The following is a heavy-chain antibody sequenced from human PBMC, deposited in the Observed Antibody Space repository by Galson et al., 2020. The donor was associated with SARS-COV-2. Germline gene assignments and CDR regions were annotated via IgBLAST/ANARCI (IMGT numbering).Heavy chain of an antibody. CDR3: ARLNWNAGGLDY. D-gene: IGHD1-1*01. Sequence: SATLSLTCTVSGGSITSYYWSWIRQPPGRGLECIGYIFYSGSSNYNPSLKRRVPISLDTSKSQFTLKLTSVTAADTAVYYCARLNWNAGGLDYWGQGTLVTVSS. CDR1: GGSITSYY. CDR2: IFYSGSS. J-gene: IGHJ4*02. V-gene: IGHV4-59*01.